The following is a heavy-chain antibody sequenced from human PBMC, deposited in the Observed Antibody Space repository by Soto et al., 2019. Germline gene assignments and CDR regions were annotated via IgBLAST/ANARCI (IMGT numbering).Heavy chain of an antibody. D-gene: IGHD6-19*01. V-gene: IGHV4-4*02. CDR2: IYHSGST. CDR1: GGSISSSHW. J-gene: IGHJ6*02. CDR3: AVGAVAGSSGMDV. Sequence: QVQLQESGPGLVKPSGTLSLTCAVSGGSISSSHWWSWVRQPPGQGLEWIGEIYHSGSTNYNPSLKRRVTKTVDKSKNQCSLKLSSVTAADTAVDYCAVGAVAGSSGMDVWGQGTTVTVSS.